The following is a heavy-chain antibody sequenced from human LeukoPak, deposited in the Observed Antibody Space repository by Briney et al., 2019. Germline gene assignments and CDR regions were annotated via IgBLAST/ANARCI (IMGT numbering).Heavy chain of an antibody. D-gene: IGHD3-10*01. CDR3: ARGGYDSGSYYKGPLYYFDY. Sequence: GGSLRLSCAASGFTVSSNYMSWVRQAPGKGLEWVSVIYSGGATYHTDSVKGRFTISRDNSKNTLYLQMNSLRAEDTAVYYCARGGYDSGSYYKGPLYYFDYWGQGTLVTVSS. J-gene: IGHJ4*02. CDR1: GFTVSSNY. CDR2: IYSGGAT. V-gene: IGHV3-53*01.